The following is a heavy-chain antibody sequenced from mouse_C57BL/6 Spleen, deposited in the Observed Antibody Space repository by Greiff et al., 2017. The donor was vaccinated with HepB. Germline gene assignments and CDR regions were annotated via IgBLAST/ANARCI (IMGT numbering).Heavy chain of an antibody. CDR3: ARGDSSGRAWFAY. D-gene: IGHD3-2*02. V-gene: IGHV5-4*03. CDR2: ISDGGSYT. J-gene: IGHJ3*01. Sequence: EVMLVESGGGLVKPGGSLKLSCAASGFTFSSYAMSWVRQTPEKRLEWVATISDGGSYTYYPDNVKGRFTISRDNAKNNLYLQMSHLKSEDTAMYYCARGDSSGRAWFAYWGQGTLVTVSA. CDR1: GFTFSSYA.